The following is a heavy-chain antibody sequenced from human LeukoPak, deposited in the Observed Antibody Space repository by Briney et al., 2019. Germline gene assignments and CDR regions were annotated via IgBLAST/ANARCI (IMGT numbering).Heavy chain of an antibody. CDR2: INSNNGDT. V-gene: IGHV1-2*02. D-gene: IGHD6-6*01. CDR3: ARGGIAARHNWFDP. Sequence: ASVKVSCKASGYTFTGYYLHWVRQAPGQELEWMGWINSNNGDTKYAQRFQGRVTMTRDTSFTTVYMELSRLRSDDTAMYYCARGGIAARHNWFDPWGQGTLVTVSS. CDR1: GYTFTGYY. J-gene: IGHJ5*02.